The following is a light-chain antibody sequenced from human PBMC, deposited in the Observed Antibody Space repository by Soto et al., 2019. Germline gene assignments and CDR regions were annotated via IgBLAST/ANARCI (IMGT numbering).Light chain of an antibody. CDR3: SSFTASNVWV. Sequence: LTQPASVSGSPGQSITISCTGTSSDIGDYNYVSWYQQRPGKAPKLMIYKVTNRPSGVSDRFSGSKSDNTASLIISGLQAEDEADYYCSSFTASNVWVFGGGTKLTVL. CDR2: KVT. J-gene: IGLJ3*02. CDR1: SSDIGDYNY. V-gene: IGLV2-14*01.